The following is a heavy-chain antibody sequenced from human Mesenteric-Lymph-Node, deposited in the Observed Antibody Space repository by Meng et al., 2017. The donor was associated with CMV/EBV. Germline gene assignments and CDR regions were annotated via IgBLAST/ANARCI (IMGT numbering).Heavy chain of an antibody. CDR3: ARQQRCLKSEGGFNY. CDR2: INHSGIT. CDR1: VGFCSGFE. Sequence: QSQLQHTGEGLLKPSETLSLTRTSYVGFCSGFERILIRQPPWKGLELLGEINHSGITNYNPSLKRRVTISVDTSKNQFSLKLSSVTAADTAVYYCARQQRCLKSEGGFNYWGQGTLVTVSS. V-gene: IGHV4-34*01. J-gene: IGHJ4*02. D-gene: IGHD4-17*01.